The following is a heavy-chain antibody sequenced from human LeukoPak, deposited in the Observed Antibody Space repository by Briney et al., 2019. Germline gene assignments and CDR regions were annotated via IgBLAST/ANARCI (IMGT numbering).Heavy chain of an antibody. CDR3: AKDYNRGYSGYDPYYYYYMDV. CDR1: GFTFSSYG. V-gene: IGHV3-30*02. D-gene: IGHD5-12*01. J-gene: IGHJ6*03. Sequence: GGSLRLSCAASGFTFSSYGMHWVRQAPGKGLEWVAFIRYDGSNKYYADSVKGRFTISRDNSKNTLYLQMNSLRAEDTAVYYCAKDYNRGYSGYDPYYYYYMDVWGKGTTVTISS. CDR2: IRYDGSNK.